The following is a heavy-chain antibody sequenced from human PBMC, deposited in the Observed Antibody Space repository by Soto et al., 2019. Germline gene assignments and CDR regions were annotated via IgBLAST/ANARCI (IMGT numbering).Heavy chain of an antibody. Sequence: ASVKVSCKASGGTFSSYAISWVRPAPGQGLEWMGGIIPIFGTANYAQKFQGRVTITADESTSTAYMELSSLRSEDTAVYYCARPSCSGGSCYLYWYFDLWGRGTLVTVSS. CDR2: IIPIFGTA. V-gene: IGHV1-69*13. J-gene: IGHJ2*01. CDR3: ARPSCSGGSCYLYWYFDL. D-gene: IGHD2-15*01. CDR1: GGTFSSYA.